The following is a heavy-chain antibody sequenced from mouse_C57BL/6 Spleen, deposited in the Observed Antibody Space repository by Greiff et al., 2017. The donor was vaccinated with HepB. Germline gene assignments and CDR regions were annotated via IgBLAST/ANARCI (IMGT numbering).Heavy chain of an antibody. CDR2: IDPNSGGT. CDR1: GYTFTSYW. V-gene: IGHV1-72*01. Sequence: QVQLQQPGAELVKPGASVKLSCKASGYTFTSYWMHWVKQRPGRGLEWIGRIDPNSGGTKDNEKFKSKATLTVDKPSSTAYMQLSSLTSEDSAVYYCARWYGYDYYYFDYWGQGTTLTVSS. J-gene: IGHJ2*01. D-gene: IGHD2-2*01. CDR3: ARWYGYDYYYFDY.